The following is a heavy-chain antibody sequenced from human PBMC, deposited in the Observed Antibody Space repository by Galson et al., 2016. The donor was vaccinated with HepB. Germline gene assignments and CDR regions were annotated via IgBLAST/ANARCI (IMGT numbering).Heavy chain of an antibody. D-gene: IGHD3-22*01. Sequence: SLRVSCAASGFNFRSYAIHWVRQAPGKGPEWVAVISYDGSNKYYADSVKGRFTISRDNSKNTLYLQMNSLRAEDTAVFYCARSYDSSGYYLLTYGMDVWGQGTTVTVSS. J-gene: IGHJ6*02. CDR2: ISYDGSNK. CDR3: ARSYDSSGYYLLTYGMDV. CDR1: GFNFRSYA. V-gene: IGHV3-30*04.